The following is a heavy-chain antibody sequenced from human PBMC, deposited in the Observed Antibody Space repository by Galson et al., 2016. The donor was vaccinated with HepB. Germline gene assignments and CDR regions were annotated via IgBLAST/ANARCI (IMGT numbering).Heavy chain of an antibody. V-gene: IGHV4-39*01. CDR3: ARRGPYSSGWYFWYFDL. CDR1: GGSISSSRYY. D-gene: IGHD6-19*01. Sequence: SETLSLTCTVSGGSISSSRYYWGWIRQPPGKGLEWVGSIYYSGSTYSNPSLKSRVTISVDTSKNQFSLKLSSVTAADTALYYCARRGPYSSGWYFWYFDLWGRGTLVTVSS. J-gene: IGHJ2*01. CDR2: IYYSGST.